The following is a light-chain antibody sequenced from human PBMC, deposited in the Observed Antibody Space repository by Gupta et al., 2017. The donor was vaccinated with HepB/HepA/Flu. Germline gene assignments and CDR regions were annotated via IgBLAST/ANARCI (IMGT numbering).Light chain of an antibody. V-gene: IGKV3-15*01. J-gene: IGKJ4*01. Sequence: EIVMTQSPATLSVSPGERGTLSCRASQSVHDNLAWYQQKPGQAPRLLIYRASTRATGTPARFSGSGSGTEFTLTISSLQSEDSAVYYCQQDNNWPPLTFGGGTKVEIK. CDR3: QQDNNWPPLT. CDR2: RAS. CDR1: QSVHDN.